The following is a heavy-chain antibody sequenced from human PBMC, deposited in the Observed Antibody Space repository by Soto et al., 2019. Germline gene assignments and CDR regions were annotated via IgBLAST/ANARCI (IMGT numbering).Heavy chain of an antibody. CDR3: VHSRCGGDCLQSYSSHYYYGMDI. J-gene: IGHJ6*02. CDR1: GFSLSTGGMG. Sequence: SGPTLVNPTQALTLTCTFAGFSLSTGGMGVGWIRQPPGKALEWLALIYWDGDRRYRPSLMSRLTIAKDTSKNQVVLTMTNMDPVDTATYYCVHSRCGGDCLQSYSSHYYYGMDIWGQGTTVTVSS. D-gene: IGHD2-21*02. CDR2: IYWDGDR. V-gene: IGHV2-5*02.